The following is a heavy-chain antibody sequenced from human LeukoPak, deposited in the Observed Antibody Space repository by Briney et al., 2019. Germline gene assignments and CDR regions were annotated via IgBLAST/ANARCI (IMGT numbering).Heavy chain of an antibody. CDR3: ARGFPPGSGSRGSHAFDV. D-gene: IGHD6-19*01. CDR2: INCGGST. V-gene: IGHV4-34*01. CDR1: EMSFSAYY. J-gene: IGHJ3*01. Sequence: PSETLSLTCAVSEMSFSAYYWNWIRQSPGKGLEWIGEINCGGSTKYTPSLEGRGTILIDTSKNQFSLKLTSVTAADTAVYYCARGFPPGSGSRGSHAFDVWGQGTIVTVSS.